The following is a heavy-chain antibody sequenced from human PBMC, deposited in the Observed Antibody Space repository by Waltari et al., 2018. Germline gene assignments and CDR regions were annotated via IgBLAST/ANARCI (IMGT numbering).Heavy chain of an antibody. CDR3: TRGGNYDFWSHRHFVDP. Sequence: QVHLQQWGAGLLRPSETLSLTCAVYGTSFSDYYWAWVRQPPGKGLERIDQIRHPGSTNSTPSLKSRDTISRDTPMSQVHLRLSSVTDADTAIYFCTRGGNYDFWSHRHFVDPWRQGTLVTVSS. D-gene: IGHD3-3*01. V-gene: IGHV4-34*01. CDR1: GTSFSDYY. CDR2: IRHPGST. J-gene: IGHJ5*02.